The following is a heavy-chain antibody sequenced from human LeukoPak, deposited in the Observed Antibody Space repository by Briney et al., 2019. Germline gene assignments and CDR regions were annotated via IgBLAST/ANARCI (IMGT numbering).Heavy chain of an antibody. CDR1: GGSISSYY. V-gene: IGHV4-59*01. Sequence: SETLSLTCTVSGGSISSYYWSWIRQPPGKGLEWIGYIYYSGSTNYNPSLKSRVTISVDTSKNQFSLKLSSVTAADPAVYYCARAVIGKMHDGSGSYYDYWGQGTLVTVSS. J-gene: IGHJ4*02. D-gene: IGHD3-10*01. CDR3: ARAVIGKMHDGSGSYYDY. CDR2: IYYSGST.